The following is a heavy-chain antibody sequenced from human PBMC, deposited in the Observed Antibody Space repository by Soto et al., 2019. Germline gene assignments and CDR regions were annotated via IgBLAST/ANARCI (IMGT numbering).Heavy chain of an antibody. V-gene: IGHV4-31*03. J-gene: IGHJ6*02. CDR2: IYYSGST. Sequence: SETLSLTCTVSGGSISSGGYYWSWIRQHPGKGLEWIGYIYYSGSTYYNPSLKSRVTISVDTSKNQFSLELNAVTAADTAVYYCARDLWGYCGTDCYPLDVWGQGTTVTVSS. CDR1: GGSISSGGYY. D-gene: IGHD2-21*02. CDR3: ARDLWGYCGTDCYPLDV.